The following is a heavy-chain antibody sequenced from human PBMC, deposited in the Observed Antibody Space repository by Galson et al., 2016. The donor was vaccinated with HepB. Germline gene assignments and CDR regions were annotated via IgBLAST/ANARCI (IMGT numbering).Heavy chain of an antibody. J-gene: IGHJ4*02. V-gene: IGHV1-18*04. D-gene: IGHD6-6*01. Sequence: SVKVSCKASGYTFIDYGISWVRQAPGQGPEWMGWTSPYNGHTKSGPSFQDRVTMITDTTASTAYMELRGLRSDDTAVYYCARDISRRTSSTFDYWGQGTLVAVTS. CDR1: GYTFIDYG. CDR3: ARDISRRTSSTFDY. CDR2: TSPYNGHT.